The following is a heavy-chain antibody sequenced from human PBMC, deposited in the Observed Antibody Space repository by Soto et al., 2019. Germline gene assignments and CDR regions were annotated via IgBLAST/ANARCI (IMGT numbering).Heavy chain of an antibody. CDR2: ISASGGTT. Sequence: GGSLRLSCAASGFTFSSFAMSWVRQAPGKGLEWISVISASGGTTNYADSMKGRFTISRDNSKNTLYLQMKSLRTEDTAVYYCAKGPTTVTTRWFDPWGQGTLVTVSS. V-gene: IGHV3-23*01. CDR3: AKGPTTVTTRWFDP. CDR1: GFTFSSFA. J-gene: IGHJ5*02. D-gene: IGHD4-4*01.